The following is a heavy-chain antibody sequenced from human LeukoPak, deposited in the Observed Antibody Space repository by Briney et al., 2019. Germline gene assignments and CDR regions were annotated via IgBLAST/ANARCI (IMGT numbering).Heavy chain of an antibody. CDR1: GFTFNNYW. J-gene: IGHJ4*02. D-gene: IGHD6-13*01. V-gene: IGHV3-23*01. Sequence: GGSLRLSCAASGFTFNNYWMNWVRQAPGKGLEWVSAISGSGGSTYYADSVKGRFTISRDNSKNTLYLQMNSLRAEDTAVYYCAKDSKQQLVGFYFDYWGQGTLVTVSS. CDR3: AKDSKQQLVGFYFDY. CDR2: ISGSGGST.